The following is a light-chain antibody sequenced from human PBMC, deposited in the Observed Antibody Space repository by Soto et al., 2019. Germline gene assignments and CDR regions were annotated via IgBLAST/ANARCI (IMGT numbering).Light chain of an antibody. Sequence: EIVLTQSPATLSLSPGERATRSCRASQSVSSYLAWYQQKPGQAPRLLIYDAYNRATGIPARFSGSGSGTDFTLTISSLEPEDFAVYYCQLRSNWPLTFGQGTQVEIK. V-gene: IGKV3-11*01. CDR1: QSVSSY. J-gene: IGKJ1*01. CDR2: DAY. CDR3: QLRSNWPLT.